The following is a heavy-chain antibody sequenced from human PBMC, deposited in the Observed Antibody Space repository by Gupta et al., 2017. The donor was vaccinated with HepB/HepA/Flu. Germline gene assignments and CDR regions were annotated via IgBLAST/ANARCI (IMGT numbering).Heavy chain of an antibody. CDR1: GFTFSSSW. D-gene: IGHD1-26*01. V-gene: IGHV3-74*01. Sequence: EVQLVESGGGLVQPGGSLRLSCAASGFTFSSSWMHWVRQAPGKGLVWVSRSNSDGRSTNYADSVKGRFTISRDNAKNTLYLQMNSLRAEDTAVYYCVELRGGATRWGQGTLVTVSS. J-gene: IGHJ4*02. CDR2: SNSDGRST. CDR3: VELRGGATR.